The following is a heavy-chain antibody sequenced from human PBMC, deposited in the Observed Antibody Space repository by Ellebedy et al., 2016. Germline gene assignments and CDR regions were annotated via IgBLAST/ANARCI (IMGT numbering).Heavy chain of an antibody. CDR1: GFIFSSYG. V-gene: IGHV3-33*01. CDR3: AREGGIFGLDY. Sequence: GGSLRLSXAASGFIFSSYGMYWVRQAPGKGLEWVAVIWYDGSNKYYADSVKGRFTISRDNSKNTLYLQMNSLRAEDTALYYCAREGGIFGLDYWGQGTLVTVSS. J-gene: IGHJ4*02. CDR2: IWYDGSNK. D-gene: IGHD3-3*02.